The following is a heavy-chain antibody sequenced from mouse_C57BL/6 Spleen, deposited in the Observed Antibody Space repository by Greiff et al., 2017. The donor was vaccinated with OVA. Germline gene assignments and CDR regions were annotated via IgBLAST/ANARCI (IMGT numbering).Heavy chain of an antibody. CDR2: INPNKGGP. J-gene: IGHJ1*03. Sequence: EVKLVESGPELVKPGASVKIPCKASGYPFPDYNMAWVKQSHGKSLEWIGDINPNKGGPIYNQKFKGKATLTVDKSSSTAYMELRSLTSEDTAVYYCARKDYGSSYWYFDVWGTGTTVTVSS. V-gene: IGHV1-18*01. CDR3: ARKDYGSSYWYFDV. CDR1: GYPFPDYN. D-gene: IGHD1-1*01.